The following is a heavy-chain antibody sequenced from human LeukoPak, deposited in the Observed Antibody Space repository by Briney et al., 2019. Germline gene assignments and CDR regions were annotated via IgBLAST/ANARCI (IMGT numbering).Heavy chain of an antibody. Sequence: AGGSLRLSCAASGFTFSRYWMHAVRQVPGKGLVWVSRINSDGRRTSYADSVKGRFTISRDNAKNTLYLQMNSLRAEDTAVFYCARDRESAFDIWGQGTMVTVSS. J-gene: IGHJ3*02. CDR2: INSDGRRT. CDR1: GFTFSRYW. CDR3: ARDRESAFDI. V-gene: IGHV3-74*01. D-gene: IGHD3-10*01.